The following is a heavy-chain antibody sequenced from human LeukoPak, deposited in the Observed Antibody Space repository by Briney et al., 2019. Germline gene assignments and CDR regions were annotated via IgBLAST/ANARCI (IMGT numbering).Heavy chain of an antibody. D-gene: IGHD2-15*01. J-gene: IGHJ4*02. CDR3: ARLSGRVVCSAGSCYIDS. V-gene: IGHV5-51*01. CDR1: GYRFTSDW. Sequence: GESLKISCKGSGYRFTSDWIGWVRQMPGKGLEWMGIIYPGDSDTRYSPSFQGQVTISADKSVNTAYLQWSSLKASDTAMYYCARLSGRVVCSAGSCYIDSWGQGTLVTVSS. CDR2: IYPGDSDT.